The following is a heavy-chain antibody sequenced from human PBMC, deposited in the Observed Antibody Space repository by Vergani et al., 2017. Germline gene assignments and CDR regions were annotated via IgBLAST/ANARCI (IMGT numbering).Heavy chain of an antibody. Sequence: EVQLLESGGGLVQPGGSLRLSCAASGFTFSSYAMSWVRQAPGKGLEWVSAISGSGGSTYYADSVTGRFTISKDNTKNTRYLQMNSLRAEDTAVYYCAKDRTIAAAGSNYLDYWGQGTLVTVSS. J-gene: IGHJ4*02. V-gene: IGHV3-23*01. D-gene: IGHD6-13*01. CDR3: AKDRTIAAAGSNYLDY. CDR1: GFTFSSYA. CDR2: ISGSGGST.